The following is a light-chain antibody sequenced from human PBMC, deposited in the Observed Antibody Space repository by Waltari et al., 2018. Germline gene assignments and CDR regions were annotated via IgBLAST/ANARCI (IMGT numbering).Light chain of an antibody. J-gene: IGLJ1*01. CDR1: NSNIGRNS. CDR3: AAWDDSLSVSYV. Sequence: QSVLTQPPSVSGTPGQTVTISCFGTNSNIGRNSVFWYQQLPGTAPKLLIYRDHQRPSGGPARCAGSKSGTSASLAIRGLRSEDEADYYCAAWDDSLSVSYVFGSGTKVTV. V-gene: IGLV1-47*01. CDR2: RDH.